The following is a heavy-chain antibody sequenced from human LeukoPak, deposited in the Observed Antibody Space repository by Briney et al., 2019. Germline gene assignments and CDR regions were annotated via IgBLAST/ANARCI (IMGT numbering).Heavy chain of an antibody. V-gene: IGHV3-23*01. J-gene: IGHJ4*02. D-gene: IGHD5-24*01. CDR3: AKGVEMATLCYFDY. CDR2: ITGSGGST. Sequence: PGGSLRLSCAASGFTFSSYAMSWVRQAPGKGLEWVSAITGSGGSTYYADSVKGRFTISRDNSKNTLYLQMNRLRAEDTAVYYCAKGVEMATLCYFDYWGQGTLVTVSS. CDR1: GFTFSSYA.